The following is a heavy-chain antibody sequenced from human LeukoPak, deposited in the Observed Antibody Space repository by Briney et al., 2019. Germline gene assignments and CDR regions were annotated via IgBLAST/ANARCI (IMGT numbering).Heavy chain of an antibody. D-gene: IGHD3-22*01. Sequence: GGSLRLSCAASGFTFSSYAMSWVRQAPGKGLEWVSAISGSGGSTYYADSVKGRFTISRDNSKNTLYLQMNSLRAEDTAVYYCAKVSYYYDSSGSHYHYWGQGTLVTVSS. CDR3: AKVSYYYDSSGSHYHY. CDR1: GFTFSSYA. J-gene: IGHJ4*02. V-gene: IGHV3-23*01. CDR2: ISGSGGST.